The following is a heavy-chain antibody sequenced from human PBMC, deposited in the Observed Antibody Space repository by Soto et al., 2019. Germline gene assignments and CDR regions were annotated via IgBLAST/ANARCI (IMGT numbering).Heavy chain of an antibody. CDR3: AKDGIYNCNYFYPDY. Sequence: QVQLVESGGGVVQPGRSLRLSCAASGFTFSSYGMHWVRQAPGKGLEWVAVISYDGSNKYYADSVKGRFTISRDNSKNTLYLQMNSLRAEDTAVYYCAKDGIYNCNYFYPDYWGQGTLVTVSS. J-gene: IGHJ4*02. CDR2: ISYDGSNK. D-gene: IGHD1-7*01. V-gene: IGHV3-30*18. CDR1: GFTFSSYG.